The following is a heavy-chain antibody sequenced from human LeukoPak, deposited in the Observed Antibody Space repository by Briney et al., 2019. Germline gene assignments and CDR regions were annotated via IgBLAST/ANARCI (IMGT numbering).Heavy chain of an antibody. Sequence: KPSETLSLTCAVYGGSFSGYYWSWIRQPPGKGLEWIGEINHSGSTNYNPSLKSRVTISVDTSKNQFSLKLSSVTAADTAVYYCARHRSGWLQSSFDYWGQGTLVTVSS. CDR1: GGSFSGYY. CDR2: INHSGST. V-gene: IGHV4-34*01. J-gene: IGHJ4*02. CDR3: ARHRSGWLQSSFDY. D-gene: IGHD5-24*01.